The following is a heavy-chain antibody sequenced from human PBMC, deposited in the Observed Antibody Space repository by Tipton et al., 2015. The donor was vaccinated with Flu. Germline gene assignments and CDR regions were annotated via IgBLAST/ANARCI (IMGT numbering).Heavy chain of an antibody. V-gene: IGHV4-34*01. CDR3: ARGPRVRLRTYHFDS. J-gene: IGHJ4*02. CDR1: GGSISAYY. Sequence: TLSLTCAVYGGSISAYYWSWIRQPPEGGLEWIGEINHNGSTNYKSSLKSRVAMSVDTSKNQFSLRLSSVTAADTAVYYCARGPRVRLRTYHFDSWGQGTLVTVSS. CDR2: INHNGST. D-gene: IGHD3-10*02.